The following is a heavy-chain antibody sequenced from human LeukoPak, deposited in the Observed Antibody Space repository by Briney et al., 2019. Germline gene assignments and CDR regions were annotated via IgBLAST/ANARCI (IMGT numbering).Heavy chain of an antibody. Sequence: SDTLSLTCAVSGYSISSGYYWGWIRQPPGKGLAWIGRIYHSGSTYYNPSLKSRVTISVDTSKNQFSLKLSSVTAADTAVYYCARVQGTGSGWYGSIDYWGQGTLVTVSS. CDR2: IYHSGST. V-gene: IGHV4-38-2*01. D-gene: IGHD6-19*01. CDR3: ARVQGTGSGWYGSIDY. J-gene: IGHJ4*02. CDR1: GYSISSGYY.